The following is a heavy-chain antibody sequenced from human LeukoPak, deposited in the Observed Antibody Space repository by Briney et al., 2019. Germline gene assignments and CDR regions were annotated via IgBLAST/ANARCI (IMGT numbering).Heavy chain of an antibody. Sequence: PGGSLRLSCAASGFTFNNYSMNWVRQAPGKGLEWVSYIGRSSSIYYADSVKGRFTISRDNAKNSLYLQMNSLRDEDTAVYYCARAPDYYYGSGSPPFDYWGQGTLVIVSS. V-gene: IGHV3-48*02. D-gene: IGHD3-10*01. CDR1: GFTFNNYS. J-gene: IGHJ4*02. CDR3: ARAPDYYYGSGSPPFDY. CDR2: IGRSSSI.